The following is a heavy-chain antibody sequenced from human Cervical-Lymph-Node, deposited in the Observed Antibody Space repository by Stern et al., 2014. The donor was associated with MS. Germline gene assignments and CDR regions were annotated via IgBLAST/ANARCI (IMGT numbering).Heavy chain of an antibody. CDR1: GFSLSDSGMC. Sequence: QVTLRESGPALVKPTQTLTLTCTFSGFSLSDSGMCVSWIRQPPGKALEWLAFIAWDDDKYYSTSRKTRLTISKDTSKNQVVLRMTNMDPVDTATYYCARTRTSRGWFDFWGQGTLVTVSS. D-gene: IGHD3-10*01. V-gene: IGHV2-70*01. CDR2: IAWDDDK. J-gene: IGHJ5*01. CDR3: ARTRTSRGWFDF.